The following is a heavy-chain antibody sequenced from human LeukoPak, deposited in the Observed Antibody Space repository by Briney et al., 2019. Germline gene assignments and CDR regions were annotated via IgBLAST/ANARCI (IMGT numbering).Heavy chain of an antibody. V-gene: IGHV3-30*18. J-gene: IGHJ6*02. CDR2: ISYDGSNK. CDR1: GFTFSSYS. Sequence: PGGSLRLSCAASGFTFSSYSMNWVRQAPGKGLEWVAVISYDGSNKYYADSVKGRFTISRDNSKNTLYLQINSLRAEDTAVYYCAKGYEYYDFWSGYQSYGMDVWGQGTTVTVSS. CDR3: AKGYEYYDFWSGYQSYGMDV. D-gene: IGHD3-3*01.